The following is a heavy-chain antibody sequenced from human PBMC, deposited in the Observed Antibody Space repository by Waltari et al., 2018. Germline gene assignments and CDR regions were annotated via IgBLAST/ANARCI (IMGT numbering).Heavy chain of an antibody. CDR1: GYTFTSYD. V-gene: IGHV1-8*01. Sequence: QVQLVQSGAEVKKPGASVKVSCKASGYTFTSYDINWVRQATGQGLEWMGWMNPNSGNTGNAQKFQGRVTMTRNTSISTAYMELSSLRSEETAVYYCARVVGGSGSYYNWFDPWGQGTLVTVSS. CDR3: ARVVGGSGSYYNWFDP. J-gene: IGHJ5*02. D-gene: IGHD3-10*01. CDR2: MNPNSGNT.